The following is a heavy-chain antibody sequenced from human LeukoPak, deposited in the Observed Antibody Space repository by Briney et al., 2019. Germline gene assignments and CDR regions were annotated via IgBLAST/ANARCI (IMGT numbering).Heavy chain of an antibody. J-gene: IGHJ4*02. D-gene: IGHD5-18*01. CDR3: ALGYSYGFANY. V-gene: IGHV3-9*01. CDR1: RFTFDDYA. Sequence: GGSLRLSCAASRFTFDDYAMHWVRQAPGKGLEWVSGISWNSGSIGYADSVKGRFTISRDNAKNSLYLQMNSLRAEDTALYYCALGYSYGFANYRGQGTLVTVSS. CDR2: ISWNSGSI.